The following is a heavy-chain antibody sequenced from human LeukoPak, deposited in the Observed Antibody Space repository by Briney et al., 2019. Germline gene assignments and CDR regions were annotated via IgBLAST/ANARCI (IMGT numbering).Heavy chain of an antibody. Sequence: GGSLRLSCAASGFTFNSYAMSWVRQAPGKGLEWVSAISPGGSDTYYADSVRGRFTISRDNSKNTLYLQMSSLRAEDSAVYYCAKRGGYETMAAFDYWGQGTLVTVSS. CDR2: ISPGGSDT. CDR3: AKRGGYETMAAFDY. J-gene: IGHJ4*02. D-gene: IGHD3-10*01. V-gene: IGHV3-23*01. CDR1: GFTFNSYA.